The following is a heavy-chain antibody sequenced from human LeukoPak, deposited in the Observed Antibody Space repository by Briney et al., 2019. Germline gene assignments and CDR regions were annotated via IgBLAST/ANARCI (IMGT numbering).Heavy chain of an antibody. D-gene: IGHD6-19*01. Sequence: GGSLRLSCAASGFIVSSNYMSWVRQAPGKGLECVSIIYSGSSTYYTDSVKGRFTISRDNSKNTLYLQMNSLRADDTAVYYCIGGYSSAWYNWFDPWGQGTLVTVSS. V-gene: IGHV3-53*01. J-gene: IGHJ5*02. CDR3: IGGYSSAWYNWFDP. CDR1: GFIVSSNY. CDR2: IYSGSST.